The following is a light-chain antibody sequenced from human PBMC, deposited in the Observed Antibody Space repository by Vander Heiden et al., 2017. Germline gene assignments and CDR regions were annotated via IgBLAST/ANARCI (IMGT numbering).Light chain of an antibody. CDR3: QQDDNLKVT. Sequence: DIQMTQSPSSLSASVGDRVTITCQASQDISNYLNWYQQKPGKAPKLLIYDASNLETGVPSRFSGSGSGTDFTFTISSLQPEDVATYYCQQDDNLKVTFGQGTKMDIK. J-gene: IGKJ2*01. CDR1: QDISNY. V-gene: IGKV1-33*01. CDR2: DAS.